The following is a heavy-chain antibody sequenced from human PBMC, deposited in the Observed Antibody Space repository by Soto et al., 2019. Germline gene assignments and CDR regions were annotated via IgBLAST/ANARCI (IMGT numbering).Heavy chain of an antibody. CDR3: ARLSGGVIAAAGTDYYGMDV. V-gene: IGHV4-4*08. D-gene: IGHD6-13*01. CDR2: IYNRGSV. Sequence: PSETLSLTCFVSGDSIGSYHWNWLRQPPGRGLEWIGYIYNRGSVRYNPSLNSRVTISVDTSKNQFSLKLSSVTAADTAVYYCARLSGGVIAAAGTDYYGMDVWGQGTTVTV. J-gene: IGHJ6*02. CDR1: GDSIGSYH.